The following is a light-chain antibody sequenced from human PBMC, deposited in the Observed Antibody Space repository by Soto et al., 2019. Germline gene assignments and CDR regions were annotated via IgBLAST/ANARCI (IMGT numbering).Light chain of an antibody. J-gene: IGKJ1*01. V-gene: IGKV3-20*01. Sequence: VLTQSPGTLSLSPGERATLSCRASQSVSSSYLAWYQQKPGQAPRLLIYGASSRATGIPDRFSGSGSGTDFTLTISRLEPEDFAVYYCQQYGSSPRTFGQGTKVEIK. CDR2: GAS. CDR3: QQYGSSPRT. CDR1: QSVSSSY.